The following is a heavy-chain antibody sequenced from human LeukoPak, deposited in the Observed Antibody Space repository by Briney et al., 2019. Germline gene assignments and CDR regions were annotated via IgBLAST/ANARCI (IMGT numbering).Heavy chain of an antibody. CDR2: ISSSGSTI. V-gene: IGHV3-48*03. CDR1: GFTFSSYE. J-gene: IGHJ4*02. Sequence: GGSLRLSCAASGFTFSSYEMNWVRQAPGKGLEGVSYISSSGSTIYYADSVKGRFTISRDNAKNSLYLQMNSLRAEDTAVYYCARGPREWLISRYYFDYWGQGTLVTVSS. CDR3: ARGPREWLISRYYFDY. D-gene: IGHD6-19*01.